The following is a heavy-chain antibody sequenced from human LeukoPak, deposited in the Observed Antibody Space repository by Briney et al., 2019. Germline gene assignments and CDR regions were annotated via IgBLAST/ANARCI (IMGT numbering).Heavy chain of an antibody. CDR2: IYHSGST. CDR3: ARVFGAGYCSGGSCPRHDWFDP. V-gene: IGHV4-30-2*01. Sequence: PSETLSLACTVSGGSISSGGYYWSWIRQPPGKGLEWIGYIYHSGSTYYNPSLKSRVTISVDRSKNQFSLKLSSVTAADTAVYYCARVFGAGYCSGGSCPRHDWFDPWGQGTLVTVSS. CDR1: GGSISSGGYY. D-gene: IGHD2-15*01. J-gene: IGHJ5*02.